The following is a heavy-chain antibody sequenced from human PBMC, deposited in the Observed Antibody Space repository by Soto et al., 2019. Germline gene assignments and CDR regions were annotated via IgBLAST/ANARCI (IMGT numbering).Heavy chain of an antibody. J-gene: IGHJ6*02. CDR2: ISAYNGNT. CDR1: GYTFTSYG. D-gene: IGHD2-2*01. CDR3: ARDQISTYQLLFVEYYYYGMDV. V-gene: IGHV1-18*01. Sequence: ASVKVSCKASGYTFTSYGISWVRQAPGQGLEWMGWISAYNGNTNYAQKLQGRVTMTTDTSTSTAYMELRSLRSDDTAVYYCARDQISTYQLLFVEYYYYGMDVWGQGTTVTVSS.